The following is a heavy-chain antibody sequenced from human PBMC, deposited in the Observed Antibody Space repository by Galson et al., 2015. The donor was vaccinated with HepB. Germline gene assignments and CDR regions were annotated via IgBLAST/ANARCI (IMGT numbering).Heavy chain of an antibody. V-gene: IGHV3-23*01. J-gene: IGHJ4*02. CDR3: AKDPYIAAAGRGYFDY. Sequence: SLRLSCAASGFTFSSYAMSWVRQAPGKGLEWVSAISGSGGNTYYADSVKGRFTISRDNSKNTLYLQMNSLRAEDTAVYYCAKDPYIAAAGRGYFDYWGQGTLVTVSS. CDR1: GFTFSSYA. D-gene: IGHD6-13*01. CDR2: ISGSGGNT.